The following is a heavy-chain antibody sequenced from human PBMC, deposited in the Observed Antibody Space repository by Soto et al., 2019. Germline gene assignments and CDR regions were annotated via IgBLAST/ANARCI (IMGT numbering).Heavy chain of an antibody. D-gene: IGHD1-1*01. Sequence: SETLSPTCTVSGGSISSYYWSWIRQPPGKGLEWIGYIYYSGSTNYNPSLKSRVTISVDTSKNQFSLKLSSVTAADTAVYYCARDRSGTTQLDYYYYGMDVWGQGTTVTVSS. CDR3: ARDRSGTTQLDYYYYGMDV. V-gene: IGHV4-59*01. CDR1: GGSISSYY. J-gene: IGHJ6*02. CDR2: IYYSGST.